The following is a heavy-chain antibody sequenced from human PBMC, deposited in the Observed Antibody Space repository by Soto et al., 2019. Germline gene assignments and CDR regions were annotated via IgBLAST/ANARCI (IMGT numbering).Heavy chain of an antibody. D-gene: IGHD2-21*02. CDR2: IWYDGSNK. J-gene: IGHJ4*02. Sequence: QVQLVESGGGVVQPGRSLRLSCTVSGFTFSSYGFHWVRQAPGKGLEWVGLIWYDGSNKYYADSVKGRFIISRDNSKNTMYLQMNCLRAEDTAVYYCAGDPGVTHYYFDYWGQGTLVTVSS. V-gene: IGHV3-33*01. CDR1: GFTFSSYG. CDR3: AGDPGVTHYYFDY.